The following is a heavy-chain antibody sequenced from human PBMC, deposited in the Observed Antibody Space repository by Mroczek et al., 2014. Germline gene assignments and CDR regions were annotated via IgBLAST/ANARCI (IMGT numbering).Heavy chain of an antibody. CDR2: INHSGST. Sequence: QVQLQESGAGLLKPSETLSLTCAVYGGSFSGYYWSWIRQPPGKGLEWIGEINHSGSTNYNPSLKSRVTISVDTSKNQFSLKLSSVTAADTAVYYCARYPKYYDILTGMRRGWFDPWGQGTLVTSPQ. D-gene: IGHD3-9*01. J-gene: IGHJ5*02. CDR3: ARYPKYYDILTGMRRGWFDP. V-gene: IGHV4-34*01. CDR1: GGSFSGYY.